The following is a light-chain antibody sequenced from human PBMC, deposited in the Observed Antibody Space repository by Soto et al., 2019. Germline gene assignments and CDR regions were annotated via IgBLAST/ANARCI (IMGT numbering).Light chain of an antibody. Sequence: EIVLTQSPGTLSLSPGERATLSCRASQNVGGRFLAWYQQKPGQAPRLLINVASTRATGIPDRFSGSGSGTDFTLTISRLEPEDFAVYYCQRYGTSPIAFGHGTRLEIK. CDR3: QRYGTSPIA. CDR1: QNVGGRF. CDR2: VAS. V-gene: IGKV3-20*01. J-gene: IGKJ5*01.